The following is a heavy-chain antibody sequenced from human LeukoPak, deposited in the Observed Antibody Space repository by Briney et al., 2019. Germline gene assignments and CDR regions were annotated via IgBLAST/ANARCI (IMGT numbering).Heavy chain of an antibody. J-gene: IGHJ4*02. CDR2: IYYSGST. Sequence: SETLSLTCTVSGGSISSYYWNWIRQPPGKGLEWIGYIYYSGSTNYNPSLKSRVTISVDTSKNQFSLKLSSVTAADTAVYYCATGTDAYKTGHWGQGTLVTVSS. CDR1: GGSISSYY. D-gene: IGHD5-24*01. CDR3: ATGTDAYKTGH. V-gene: IGHV4-59*01.